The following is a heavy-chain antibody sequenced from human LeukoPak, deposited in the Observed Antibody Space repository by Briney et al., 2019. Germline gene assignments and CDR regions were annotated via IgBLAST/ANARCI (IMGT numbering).Heavy chain of an antibody. J-gene: IGHJ6*03. CDR3: ARELRITMVRGVTVYMDV. Sequence: SETLSLTCTVSGGSISSSSYYWGWIRQPPGKGLEWIGSIYHSGSTYYNPSLKSRVTISVDTSKNQFSLKLSSVTAADTAVYYCARELRITMVRGVTVYMDVWGKGTTVTVSS. CDR2: IYHSGST. CDR1: GGSISSSSYY. D-gene: IGHD3-10*01. V-gene: IGHV4-39*07.